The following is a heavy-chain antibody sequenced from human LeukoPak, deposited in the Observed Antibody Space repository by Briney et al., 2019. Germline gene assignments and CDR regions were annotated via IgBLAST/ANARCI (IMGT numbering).Heavy chain of an antibody. J-gene: IGHJ4*02. V-gene: IGHV1-58*01. D-gene: IGHD6-13*01. CDR3: AADLRDSSSWYVRSY. CDR1: VFTFTRSA. Sequence: APVKVSCKASVFTFTRSAVQGVRQARCQRLEGIGWIVVGRGNTYYAQKYQERVTITRDMSTSTAYMELSSLRSEDTAVYYCAADLRDSSSWYVRSYWGQGNLVTVSS. CDR2: IVVGRGNT.